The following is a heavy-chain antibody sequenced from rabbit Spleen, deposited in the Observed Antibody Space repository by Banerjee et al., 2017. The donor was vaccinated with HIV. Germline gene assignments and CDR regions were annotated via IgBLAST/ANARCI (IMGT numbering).Heavy chain of an antibody. D-gene: IGHD4-2*01. V-gene: IGHV1S40*01. CDR3: ARDAGTSFSTYGMDL. CDR2: IYGGSSGST. CDR1: GFSFSSSYY. J-gene: IGHJ6*01. Sequence: QSLEESGGDLVKPGASLTLTCTASGFSFSSSYYMCWVRQAPGKGLECIACIYGGSSGSTAYASWAKGRFTIAKTSSTTVTLQMTSLTAADTATYFCARDAGTSFSTYGMDLWGPGTLVTVS.